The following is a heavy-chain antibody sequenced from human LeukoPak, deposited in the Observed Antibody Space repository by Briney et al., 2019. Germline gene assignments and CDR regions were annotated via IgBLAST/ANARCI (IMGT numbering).Heavy chain of an antibody. Sequence: GGSLRLSCAASGFTFSSYGMHWVRQAPGKGLEWVAFIRYDGSNKYYADSVKGRFTISRDNSNNTLYLQMNSLRAEDTAVYYRAKGDQVLWKPLGNWFDPWGQGTLVTVSS. V-gene: IGHV3-30*02. J-gene: IGHJ5*02. CDR2: IRYDGSNK. D-gene: IGHD2-21*01. CDR1: GFTFSSYG. CDR3: AKGDQVLWKPLGNWFDP.